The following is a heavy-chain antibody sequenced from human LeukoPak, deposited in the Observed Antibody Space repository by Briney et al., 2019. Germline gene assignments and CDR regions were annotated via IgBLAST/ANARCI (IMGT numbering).Heavy chain of an antibody. D-gene: IGHD3-22*01. CDR1: GDTFSSYA. J-gene: IGHJ4*02. CDR3: ARALYDSSGYYYVGIDY. CDR2: IIPIFGTA. Sequence: SVKVSCKASGDTFSSYAISWVRQAPGQGLEWMGRIIPIFGTANYAQKFQGRVTITTDESTSTAYMELSSLRSEDAAVYYCARALYDSSGYYYVGIDYWGQGTMVTVSS. V-gene: IGHV1-69*05.